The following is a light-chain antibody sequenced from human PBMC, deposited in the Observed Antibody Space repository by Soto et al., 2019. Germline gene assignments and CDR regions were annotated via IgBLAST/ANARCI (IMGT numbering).Light chain of an antibody. V-gene: IGKV3-15*01. CDR2: GAS. CDR1: QSVSSN. J-gene: IGKJ1*01. Sequence: EIAMTQYPATLSLSPGERATLSWGASQSVSSNLAWYQQKPGQAPRLLLYGASTRATGIPARFSGSGSGTEFTLTISSLQSEDFAVYYCQQYKNWPPWTFGQGTKVDIK. CDR3: QQYKNWPPWT.